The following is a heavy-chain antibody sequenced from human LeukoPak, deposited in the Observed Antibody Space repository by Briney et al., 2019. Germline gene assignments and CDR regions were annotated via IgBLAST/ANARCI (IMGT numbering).Heavy chain of an antibody. V-gene: IGHV4-39*01. CDR2: IYYSGST. CDR3: ARRRYSGGYYDY. CDR1: GGSISSSSYY. Sequence: SETLSLTCTVSGGSISSSSYYRGWIRQPPGKGLEWIGSIYYSGSTYYNPSLKSRVTISVDTSKNQFSLKLSSVTAADTAVYYCARRRYSGGYYDYWGQGTLLTVSS. D-gene: IGHD3-22*01. J-gene: IGHJ4*02.